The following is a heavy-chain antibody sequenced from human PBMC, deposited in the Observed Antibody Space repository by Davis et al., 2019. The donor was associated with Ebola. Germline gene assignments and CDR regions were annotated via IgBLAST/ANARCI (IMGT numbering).Heavy chain of an antibody. CDR1: GYTFTSYY. CDR3: ARGRCSGGSCSIYYYYGMDV. V-gene: IGHV1-46*01. D-gene: IGHD2-15*01. Sequence: ASVKVSCKASGYTFTSYYMHWVRQAPGQGLEWMGIINPSGGSTSYAQKFQGRVTMTRDTSTSTVYMELSSLRSEDTAVYYCARGRCSGGSCSIYYYYGMDVWGQGTTVTVSS. CDR2: INPSGGST. J-gene: IGHJ6*02.